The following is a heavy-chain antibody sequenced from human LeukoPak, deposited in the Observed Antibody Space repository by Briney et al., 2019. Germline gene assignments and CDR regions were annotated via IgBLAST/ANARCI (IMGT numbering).Heavy chain of an antibody. CDR2: IYSGGST. V-gene: IGHV3-53*01. CDR1: GFTVSSNY. J-gene: IGHJ4*02. Sequence: GGSLRLSCAASGFTVSSNYMSWVRQAPGKGLEWVSVIYSGGSTYYADSVKGRFTISRDNSKNTLYLQMNCLGAEDTAVYYCARESLRDYYFDYWGQGTLVTVSS. CDR3: ARESLRDYYFDY.